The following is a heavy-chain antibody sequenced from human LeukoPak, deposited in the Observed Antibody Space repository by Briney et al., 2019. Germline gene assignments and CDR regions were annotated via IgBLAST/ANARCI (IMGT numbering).Heavy chain of an antibody. CDR1: GGTFSSYA. CDR3: ARSVAARPSAHYYYYYYMDV. V-gene: IGHV1-69*05. Sequence: SVKVSCKASGGTFSSYAISWVRQAPGQGLEWMGRIIAIFGTANYAQKFQGRVTITTDESTSTAYMELSSLRSEDTAVYYCARSVAARPSAHYYYYYYMDVWGKGTTVTVSS. CDR2: IIAIFGTA. D-gene: IGHD6-6*01. J-gene: IGHJ6*03.